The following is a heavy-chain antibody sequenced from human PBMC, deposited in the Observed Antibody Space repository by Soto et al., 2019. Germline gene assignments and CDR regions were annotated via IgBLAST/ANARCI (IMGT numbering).Heavy chain of an antibody. Sequence: EVQLVESGGGLVQPGGSLRLSCAASGFTFSSYAMHWVRQAPGKGLEYVSAISSNGGTTYYANSVKGRFTISRDNSKNTLYLQMGSLRAEDMAVYCCARAEYCSGGSCYPTAWFDPWGQGTLVTVAS. CDR3: ARAEYCSGGSCYPTAWFDP. V-gene: IGHV3-64*01. D-gene: IGHD2-15*01. CDR1: GFTFSSYA. CDR2: ISSNGGTT. J-gene: IGHJ5*02.